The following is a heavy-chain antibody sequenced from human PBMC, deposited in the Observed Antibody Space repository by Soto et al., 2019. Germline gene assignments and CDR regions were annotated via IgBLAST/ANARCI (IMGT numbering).Heavy chain of an antibody. Sequence: EVLLLESGGGLVQPGGSLRLSCAASGFTFSSYAMSWVRQAPGKGLEWVSAISTGSGGSTYYADSVKGRFTISRDNSKNTLYLQMNSLRAEDTAVYYCAKDCMVRGVHHMDVWGKGTTVTVSS. CDR2: ISTGSGGST. CDR1: GFTFSSYA. V-gene: IGHV3-23*01. CDR3: AKDCMVRGVHHMDV. J-gene: IGHJ6*03. D-gene: IGHD3-10*01.